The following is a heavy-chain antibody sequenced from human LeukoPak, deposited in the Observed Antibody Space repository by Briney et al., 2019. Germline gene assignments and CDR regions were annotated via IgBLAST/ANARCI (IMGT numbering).Heavy chain of an antibody. CDR3: ATEVTD. D-gene: IGHD5-18*01. CDR1: EYTFTDYH. Sequence: ASVRVSCTAPEYTFTDYHIHWVSQAPGQGLEWMGWINPNSGGTKYAQKFQGRVTITRDTSISTAYMELSRLRSDDTAVYYCATEVTDWGQGTLVTVSS. CDR2: INPNSGGT. J-gene: IGHJ4*02. V-gene: IGHV1-2*02.